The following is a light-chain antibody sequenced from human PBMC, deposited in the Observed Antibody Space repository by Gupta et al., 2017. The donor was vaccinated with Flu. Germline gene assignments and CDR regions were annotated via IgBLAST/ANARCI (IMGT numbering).Light chain of an antibody. Sequence: IQITQSPSYLSALVGDRVTLPCRASQGIINYLAWYQQKPGKVPTLLIYDASTLHDGVPSRFSGSGSGTDFTLTINSLQSEDVATYYCQKYNSAPGTFGHGTNVDIK. CDR1: QGIINY. CDR2: DAS. CDR3: QKYNSAPGT. J-gene: IGKJ3*01. V-gene: IGKV1-27*01.